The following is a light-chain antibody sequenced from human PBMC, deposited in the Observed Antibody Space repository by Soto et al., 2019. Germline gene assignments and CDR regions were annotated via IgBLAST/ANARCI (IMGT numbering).Light chain of an antibody. CDR3: QHYRTS. Sequence: EIVLTQSPGTLSLSPGERATLSCRASQSVSSSYLAWYQQKPGQPPRLHIYGASSRATGIPDRFSGSGSGTDFTLTITRLEPEDFAVYYCQHYRTSFGGGTKVEIK. J-gene: IGKJ4*01. CDR2: GAS. CDR1: QSVSSSY. V-gene: IGKV3-20*01.